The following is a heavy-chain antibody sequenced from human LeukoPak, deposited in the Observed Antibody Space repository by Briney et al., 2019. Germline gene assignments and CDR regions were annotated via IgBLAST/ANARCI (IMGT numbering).Heavy chain of an antibody. CDR2: IYYSGST. Sequence: TASETLSLTCTVSGGSISSGGYYWSWIRQHPGKGLEWIGYIYYSGSTYHNPSLKSRVTISVDTSKNQFSLKLSSVTAADTAVYYCARVFGDPTDPYYFDYWGQGTLVTVSS. J-gene: IGHJ4*02. CDR3: ARVFGDPTDPYYFDY. D-gene: IGHD3-10*02. CDR1: GGSISSGGYY. V-gene: IGHV4-31*03.